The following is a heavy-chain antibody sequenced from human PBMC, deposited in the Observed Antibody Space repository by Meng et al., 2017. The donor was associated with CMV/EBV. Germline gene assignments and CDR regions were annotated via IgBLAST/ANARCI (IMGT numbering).Heavy chain of an antibody. D-gene: IGHD6-19*01. CDR1: GGTFSSYA. J-gene: IGHJ4*02. Sequence: SVQVSCKASGGTFSSYAISWVLQAPGQGLEWMGGIIPIFGTANYAQKFQGRVKITTDESTSTAYMELSSLRSEDTAVYYCVLDSSGWYSMWGQGTLVTVSS. V-gene: IGHV1-69*05. CDR3: VLDSSGWYSM. CDR2: IIPIFGTA.